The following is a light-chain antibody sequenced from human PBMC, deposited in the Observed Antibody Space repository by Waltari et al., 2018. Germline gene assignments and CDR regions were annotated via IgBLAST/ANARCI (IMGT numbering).Light chain of an antibody. CDR2: LGS. Sequence: VMTQSPLPLPVTPGEPASISCRSSQSLLHSDGNTYLDWYLQKPGQSPQLLIYLGSNRASGVPDRFSGSGSGTDFTLEISRVEAEDVGVYYCMQALQTPRTFGQGTKVEIK. J-gene: IGKJ1*01. CDR1: QSLLHSDGNTY. V-gene: IGKV2-28*01. CDR3: MQALQTPRT.